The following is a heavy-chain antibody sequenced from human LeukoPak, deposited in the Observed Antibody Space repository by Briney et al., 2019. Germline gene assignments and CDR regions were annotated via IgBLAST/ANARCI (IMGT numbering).Heavy chain of an antibody. CDR3: ARYYSSNWQFDY. CDR1: GYTFSDYF. CDR2: IKPNSGGT. J-gene: IGHJ4*02. Sequence: ASVKVSCKTSGYTFSDYFVHWVRRAPGQGLEWMGWIKPNSGGTAYAQKFQGRVTMTRDTSIRTAYMELSRLTYDDTAVYYCARYYSSNWQFDYWGQGTLVTVSS. V-gene: IGHV1-2*02. D-gene: IGHD6-13*01.